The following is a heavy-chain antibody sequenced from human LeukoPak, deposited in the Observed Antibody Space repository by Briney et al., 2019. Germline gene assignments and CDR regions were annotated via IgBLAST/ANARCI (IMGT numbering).Heavy chain of an antibody. D-gene: IGHD3-16*02. V-gene: IGHV3-33*01. CDR1: GLTFSSYV. CDR3: AREFGIYLGELLLGGY. Sequence: GRSLRLSCATSGLTFSSYVMHWVRQAPGKGLEWVAVIWYDGSNKYYADSVKGRFTISRDNSKNTLYLQMNSLRAEDTAVYYCAREFGIYLGELLLGGYWGQGTLVTVSS. CDR2: IWYDGSNK. J-gene: IGHJ4*02.